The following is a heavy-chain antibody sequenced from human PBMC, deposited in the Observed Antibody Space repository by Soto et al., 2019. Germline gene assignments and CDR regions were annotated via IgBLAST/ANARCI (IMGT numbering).Heavy chain of an antibody. CDR2: IYYSGST. Sequence: SETLSLTCTVSGGSVSSGSYYWSWIRQPPGKGLEWIGYIYYSGSTNYNPSLKSRVTISVDTSKNQFSLKLSSVTAADTAVYYCATDGLRSHYFDYWGQGTLVTVSS. D-gene: IGHD5-12*01. J-gene: IGHJ4*02. V-gene: IGHV4-61*01. CDR3: ATDGLRSHYFDY. CDR1: GGSVSSGSYY.